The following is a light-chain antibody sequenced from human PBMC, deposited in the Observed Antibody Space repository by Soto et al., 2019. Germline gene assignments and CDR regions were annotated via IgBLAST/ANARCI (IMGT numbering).Light chain of an antibody. CDR2: DAS. V-gene: IGKV1-39*01. CDR1: QTISTY. CDR3: QQSFSRPMYT. J-gene: IGKJ2*01. Sequence: DIQMTQSPSSLSASVGDRVVITCRASQTISTYLTWYQQKPGTAPELLIYDASTLQSGVPSRFRGSGSGTDFTLTISNLQPEDFATFDCQQSFSRPMYTFGQGTKGEIK.